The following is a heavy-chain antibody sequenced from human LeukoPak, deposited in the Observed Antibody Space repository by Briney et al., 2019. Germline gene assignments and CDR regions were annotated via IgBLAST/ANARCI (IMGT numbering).Heavy chain of an antibody. CDR2: ISGSGGST. D-gene: IGHD3-22*01. Sequence: GGSLRLSCAASGFTFSSYAMSWVRQAPGKGLEWVSAISGSGGSTYYADSVKGRFTISRDKSKNTLYLQMNSLRAEDTAVYYCARKTDSGGQGDYWGPGTLVTVSS. V-gene: IGHV3-23*01. CDR1: GFTFSSYA. CDR3: ARKTDSGGQGDY. J-gene: IGHJ4*02.